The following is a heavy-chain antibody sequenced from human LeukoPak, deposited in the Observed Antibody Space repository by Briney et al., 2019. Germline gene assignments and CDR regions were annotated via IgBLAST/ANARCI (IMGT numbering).Heavy chain of an antibody. CDR3: AAEIYGGNTDCCTFDF. CDR1: GFTFTRSA. Sequence: GTSVKVSCKASGFTFTRSAIQWVRQARGQRLEWIGWIGVGGGNTNCAQRFQDRVTITRDVSTSTAYLELSSLTSEDTAVYYCAAEIYGGNTDCCTFDFWGPGTPVTVSS. J-gene: IGHJ3*01. V-gene: IGHV1-58*02. D-gene: IGHD4-23*01. CDR2: IGVGGGNT.